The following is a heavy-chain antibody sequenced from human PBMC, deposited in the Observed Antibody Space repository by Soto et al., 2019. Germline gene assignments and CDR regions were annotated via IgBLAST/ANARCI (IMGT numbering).Heavy chain of an antibody. CDR3: ARGIKYGDYSRWFDP. V-gene: IGHV1-8*01. CDR2: MNANSGNT. CDR1: GYTFTSYE. J-gene: IGHJ5*02. Sequence: QVQLVQSGAEVKKPWASVKVSCKASGYTFTSYEINWVRQATGQGFEYLGWMNANSGNTGYVKKFKGRVTMTRDTSMSTAYIELSSRNYEDTAVYYCARGIKYGDYSRWFDPWGPGTLVTVSS. D-gene: IGHD4-17*01.